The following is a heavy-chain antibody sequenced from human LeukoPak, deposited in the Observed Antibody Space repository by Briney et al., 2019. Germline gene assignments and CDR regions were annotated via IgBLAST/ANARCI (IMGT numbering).Heavy chain of an antibody. J-gene: IGHJ4*02. Sequence: GASVNVSCKASGYTFSDYYMHWVRQAPGQGLEWMGWINPNNGGTNYAQRFQGRVTMTRDTSITTGYMELRRLGADDTAVYYCARVRGGNNYHFDYWGQGTLVTVSS. V-gene: IGHV1-2*02. CDR2: INPNNGGT. D-gene: IGHD1-26*01. CDR1: GYTFSDYY. CDR3: ARVRGGNNYHFDY.